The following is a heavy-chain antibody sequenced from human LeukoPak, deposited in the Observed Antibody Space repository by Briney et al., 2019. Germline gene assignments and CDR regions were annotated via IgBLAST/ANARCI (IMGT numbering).Heavy chain of an antibody. D-gene: IGHD6-25*01. CDR2: IKQDGSDK. J-gene: IGHJ6*03. V-gene: IGHV3-7*01. CDR3: ARFAAGGSYYYYMDV. CDR1: GFTLSNYW. Sequence: GGSLRLSCAASGFTLSNYWMNWVRQAPGKGLERLASIKQDGSDKYYVDSVKGRFTISRDNAKNSLYLQVNSLRAEDTAVYHCARFAAGGSYYYYMDVWGKGTTVTVSS.